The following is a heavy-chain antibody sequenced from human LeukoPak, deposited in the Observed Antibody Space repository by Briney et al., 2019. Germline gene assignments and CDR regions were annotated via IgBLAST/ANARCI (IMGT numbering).Heavy chain of an antibody. J-gene: IGHJ4*02. Sequence: SETLSLTCAVYGGSLTNYYWSWIRQPPGKGLEWIGEINHGGKTYYNPSLKSRVTISVDMSKNQFSLKLSSVTAADTAVYYCARFSYDSSGYYGSNYWGQGTLVTVSS. CDR3: ARFSYDSSGYYGSNY. CDR2: INHGGKT. V-gene: IGHV4-34*01. CDR1: GGSLTNYY. D-gene: IGHD3-22*01.